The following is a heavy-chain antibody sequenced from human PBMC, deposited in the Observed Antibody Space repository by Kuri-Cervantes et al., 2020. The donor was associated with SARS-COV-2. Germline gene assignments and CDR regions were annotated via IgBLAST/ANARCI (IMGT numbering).Heavy chain of an antibody. CDR2: INHSGST. V-gene: IGHV4-34*01. J-gene: IGHJ6*03. CDR1: GGSFSGYY. CDR3: VRDSMYFDFWAQSEPYHYQVDV. D-gene: IGHD3-3*01. Sequence: SQTLSLTCAVYGGSFSGYYWSWIRQPPGKGLEWIGEINHSGSTNYNPSLKSRVTISVDTSKNQFSLRLTSVTAADTAVYYCVRDSMYFDFWAQSEPYHYQVDVWGKGTTVTVSS.